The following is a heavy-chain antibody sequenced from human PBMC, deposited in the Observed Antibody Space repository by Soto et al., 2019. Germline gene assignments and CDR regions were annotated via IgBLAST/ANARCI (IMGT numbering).Heavy chain of an antibody. D-gene: IGHD2-2*01. CDR2: ISSSSSYI. V-gene: IGHV3-21*01. CDR1: GFTFSSYS. J-gene: IGHJ6*02. Sequence: GVLRLSCAASGFTFSSYSMNWVRQAPGKGLEWVSSISSSSSYIYYADSVKGRFTISRDNAKNSLYLQMNSMRAEDTAVYYCARDKGYCSSTSCWGMDVWGQGTTVTVSS. CDR3: ARDKGYCSSTSCWGMDV.